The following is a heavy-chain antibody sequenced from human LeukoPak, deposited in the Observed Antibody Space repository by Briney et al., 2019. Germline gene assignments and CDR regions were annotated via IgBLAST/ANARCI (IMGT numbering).Heavy chain of an antibody. V-gene: IGHV3-23*01. J-gene: IGHJ4*02. D-gene: IGHD3-3*01. Sequence: PGGSLKLSCAASGFTFSNYGMSWVRQAPGKGLEWVSAVSGSGSSPYYADSVKGRFTISRDNSKNTLYLQINSLRAEDTAIYYCAKDQRTISTFDYWGQGTLVTVSS. CDR1: GFTFSNYG. CDR3: AKDQRTISTFDY. CDR2: VSGSGSSP.